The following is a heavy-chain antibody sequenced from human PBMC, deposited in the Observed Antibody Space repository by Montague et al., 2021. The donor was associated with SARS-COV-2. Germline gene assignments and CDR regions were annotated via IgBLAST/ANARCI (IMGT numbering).Heavy chain of an antibody. CDR2: IDHSGTT. J-gene: IGHJ5*02. Sequence: SETLSLTCAVYGGSFSDYYWTWIRQPPGKGLEWIGEIDHSGTTNYNPSLKSRLSISVDTSKNQFSLTLNSVTAADTAVYYCARGGYSSSWYGRRNWFDPWGQGTLVTVSS. D-gene: IGHD6-13*01. CDR1: GGSFSDYY. CDR3: ARGGYSSSWYGRRNWFDP. V-gene: IGHV4-34*01.